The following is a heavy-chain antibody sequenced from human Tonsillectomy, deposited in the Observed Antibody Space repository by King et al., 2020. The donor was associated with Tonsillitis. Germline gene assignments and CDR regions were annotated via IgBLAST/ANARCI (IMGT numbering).Heavy chain of an antibody. CDR3: AKARSRGAGFDY. V-gene: IGHV3-23*04. J-gene: IGHJ4*02. Sequence: VQLVESGGGLVQPGGSLRLSCAASGFTFSSYAMNWVRQAPGKGLEWVSGISGSGDSTYYADSVEGRFTISRDNSKNTLYLQMNSRRAEDTAVYYCAKARSRGAGFDYWGQGTLVTVSS. D-gene: IGHD6-19*01. CDR2: ISGSGDST. CDR1: GFTFSSYA.